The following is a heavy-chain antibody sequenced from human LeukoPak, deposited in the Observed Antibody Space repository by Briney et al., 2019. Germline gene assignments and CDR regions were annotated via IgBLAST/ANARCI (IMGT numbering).Heavy chain of an antibody. D-gene: IGHD6-19*01. CDR2: IYYSGST. J-gene: IGHJ4*02. CDR3: AIPVAGHYFDY. V-gene: IGHV4-59*08. Sequence: SETLSLTCTVSGGSISNYYWSWLRQPPGKGLEWIGYIYYSGSTNYNPSLKSRVTISLDTSKNQFSLKLSSVTAADTAVYYCAIPVAGHYFDYWGQGTLVTVSS. CDR1: GGSISNYY.